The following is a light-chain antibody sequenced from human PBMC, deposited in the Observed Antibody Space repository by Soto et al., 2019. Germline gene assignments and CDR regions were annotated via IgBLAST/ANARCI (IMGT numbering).Light chain of an antibody. V-gene: IGKV3-15*01. CDR2: GAS. CDR1: QSVSSN. J-gene: IGKJ2*01. Sequence: EIVMTQSPATLSVSPGERATLSCRVSQSVSSNLAWYQQKPGQAPRLLIYGASTRATGIPARFSGSGSGTEFTLTISGLQSEDFAVYYCQQYHNWPPDTFGQGTKLEIK. CDR3: QQYHNWPPDT.